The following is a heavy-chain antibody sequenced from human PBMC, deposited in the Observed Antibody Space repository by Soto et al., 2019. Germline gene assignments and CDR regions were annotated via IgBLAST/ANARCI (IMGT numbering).Heavy chain of an antibody. J-gene: IGHJ4*01. D-gene: IGHD3-22*01. Sequence: GGSLRLSCVVSGFTLSRYAMHWVRQAPGKGLEWVAAISYDGTNKNYADSVKGRFTISGDNSKDTLYLQMDSLRPDDTAVYYCARPPLASTRYYRNWGHGTLVTVST. CDR2: ISYDGTNK. V-gene: IGHV3-30*04. CDR1: GFTLSRYA. CDR3: ARPPLASTRYYRN.